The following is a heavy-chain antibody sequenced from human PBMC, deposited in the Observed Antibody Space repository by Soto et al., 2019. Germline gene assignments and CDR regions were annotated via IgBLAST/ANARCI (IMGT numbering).Heavy chain of an antibody. CDR3: ARDHNYYDSSGKHWEGFDI. Sequence: QVQLQESGPGLVKPSQTLSLTCTVSGGSISSGGYYWSWIRQHPGKGLEWIGYIYYSGSTYYNPSLKSRVTISVDTSKNQFSLKLSSVTAADTAVYYCARDHNYYDSSGKHWEGFDIWGQGTMVTVSS. J-gene: IGHJ3*02. D-gene: IGHD3-22*01. CDR1: GGSISSGGYY. V-gene: IGHV4-31*03. CDR2: IYYSGST.